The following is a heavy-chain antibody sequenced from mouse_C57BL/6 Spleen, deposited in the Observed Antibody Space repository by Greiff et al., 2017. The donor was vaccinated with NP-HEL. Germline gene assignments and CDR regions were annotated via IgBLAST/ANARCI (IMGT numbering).Heavy chain of an antibody. Sequence: VQLVESGPGLVAPSQRLSITCTASGFSLTSYGVSWVRQPPGKGLEWLGVIWGDGGSNYYSAIIYRLTISKENTKIQVYLILNSRQTDDTATYYCAKEMRLRRAMDYWGQGTSVTVSS. CDR1: GFSLTSYG. CDR2: IWGDGGS. J-gene: IGHJ4*01. CDR3: AKEMRLRRAMDY. V-gene: IGHV2-3*01. D-gene: IGHD2-4*01.